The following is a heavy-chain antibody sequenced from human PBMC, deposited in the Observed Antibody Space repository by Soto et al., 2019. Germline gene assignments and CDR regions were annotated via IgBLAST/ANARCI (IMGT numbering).Heavy chain of an antibody. D-gene: IGHD3-10*01. CDR3: AKAGPVLLWFGESRIYYMDV. Sequence: GGSLRLSCAASGFTFSSYAMSWVRQAPGKGLEWVSAISGSGGSTYYADSVKGRFTISRDNSKNTLYLQMNSLRAEDTAVYYCAKAGPVLLWFGESRIYYMDVWGKGTTVTVSS. J-gene: IGHJ6*03. CDR1: GFTFSSYA. CDR2: ISGSGGST. V-gene: IGHV3-23*01.